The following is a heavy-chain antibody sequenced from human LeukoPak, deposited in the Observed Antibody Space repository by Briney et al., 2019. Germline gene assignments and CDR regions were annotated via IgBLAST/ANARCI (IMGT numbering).Heavy chain of an antibody. D-gene: IGHD3-22*01. CDR3: AKVMSGDSSGYYYGQSAFDI. CDR1: GFTFSSYG. V-gene: IGHV3-23*01. J-gene: IGHJ3*02. Sequence: PGGTLRLSCAASGFTFSSYGMSWVRQAPGKGLEWVSAISGSGGSTYYADSVKGRFTISRDNSKNTLYVQMNSLRAEDTAIYYCAKVMSGDSSGYYYGQSAFDIWGQGTMVTVSS. CDR2: ISGSGGST.